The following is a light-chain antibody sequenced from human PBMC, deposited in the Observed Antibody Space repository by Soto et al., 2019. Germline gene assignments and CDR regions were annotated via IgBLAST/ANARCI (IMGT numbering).Light chain of an antibody. CDR1: NTGSKS. J-gene: IGLJ2*01. V-gene: IGLV3-21*02. Sequence: SYELTQPPSVSVATGQTARITCGGNNTGSKSVHWYQQKPGQAPVLVVYDDRDRPSGIPERFSGSNSGNTATLTISRVEAGDEADYYCQVWDSRSAHTVVFGGGTKLTVL. CDR3: QVWDSRSAHTVV. CDR2: DDR.